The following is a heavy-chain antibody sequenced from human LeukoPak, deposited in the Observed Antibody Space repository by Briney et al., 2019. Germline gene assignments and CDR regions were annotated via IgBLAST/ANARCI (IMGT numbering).Heavy chain of an antibody. V-gene: IGHV4-31*03. CDR2: IYYSGAT. CDR1: GVSIGSEAYY. CDR3: ARAGNSGYWFDY. Sequence: SETLSLTCSVSGVSIGSEAYYWSWIRQHPGKGLEWIGYIYYSGATYYNPSLQSRLTISVDTSKNQFSLRLNSVTAADTAVYYCARAGNSGYWFDYWGQGTLVTVSS. D-gene: IGHD3-22*01. J-gene: IGHJ4*02.